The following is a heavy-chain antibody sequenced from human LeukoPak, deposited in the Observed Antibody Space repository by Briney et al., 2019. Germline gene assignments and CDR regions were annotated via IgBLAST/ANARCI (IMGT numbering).Heavy chain of an antibody. CDR2: IKHDGSEK. CDR3: ASIAARPIIPHYYYMDV. CDR1: GFSFSRHW. D-gene: IGHD6-6*01. J-gene: IGHJ6*03. V-gene: IGHV3-7*01. Sequence: PGGSLRLSCAASGFSFSRHWMSWVRQAPGKGLEWVGNIKHDGSEKLYVDSVKGRFTITRDNTRYLLYLEMNSLRAEDTAVYYCASIAARPIIPHYYYMDVWGKGTTVTVSS.